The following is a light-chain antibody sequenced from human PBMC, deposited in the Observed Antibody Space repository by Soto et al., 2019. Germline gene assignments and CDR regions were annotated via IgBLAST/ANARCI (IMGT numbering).Light chain of an antibody. V-gene: IGKV1-39*01. CDR2: AAS. J-gene: IGKJ2*01. Sequence: LSASVGDRVTITCRASQSISSYLNWYQQKPGKAPKLLIYAASSLQSGVPSRFSGSGSGTDFTLTISSLQPEDFATYYCQQSYSTPYTFGQGTKV. CDR3: QQSYSTPYT. CDR1: QSISSY.